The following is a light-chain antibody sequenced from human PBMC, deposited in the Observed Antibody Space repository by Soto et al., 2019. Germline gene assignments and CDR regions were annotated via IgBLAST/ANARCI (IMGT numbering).Light chain of an antibody. V-gene: IGKV1-5*03. J-gene: IGKJ1*01. CDR3: QQYSNYSRT. CDR1: QSISSW. CDR2: KAS. Sequence: DIQMTQSPSTLSAFVGDRVTITCRASQSISSWLARYQQKPGKAPKLLIYKASILQTGVPSRFSGSGSGTEFTLTISSLQPDDFATYYCQQYSNYSRTFGQGTKVEIK.